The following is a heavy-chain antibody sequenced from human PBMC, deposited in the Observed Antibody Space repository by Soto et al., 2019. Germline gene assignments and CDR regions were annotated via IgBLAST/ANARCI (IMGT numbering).Heavy chain of an antibody. J-gene: IGHJ4*02. CDR3: ARQDLGSSPYAF. V-gene: IGHV5-51*01. Sequence: PGEPLKISCKVSTNNFTAYCIAWVRQMPGKGLEWMGLISPADSEIRYSPSFQGQVTISADKSIATAYLQWNSLKASDTAIYYCARQDLGSSPYAFWGQGTLVTVSS. CDR2: ISPADSEI. D-gene: IGHD2-2*01. CDR1: TNNFTAYC.